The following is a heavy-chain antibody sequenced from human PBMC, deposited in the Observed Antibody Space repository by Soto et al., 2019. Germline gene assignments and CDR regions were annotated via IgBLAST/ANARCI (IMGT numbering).Heavy chain of an antibody. V-gene: IGHV1-69*08. D-gene: IGHD3-10*01. Sequence: QVQLVQSGAEVQKPGSSVKVSCKASGGTFSSYTISWVRQAPGQGLEWMGRIIPILGIANYAQKFQGRVTITADKSTSTAYMELSSLRSEDTAVYYCARDRFGDGPQGDFDLWGRGTLVTVSS. CDR1: GGTFSSYT. J-gene: IGHJ2*01. CDR2: IIPILGIA. CDR3: ARDRFGDGPQGDFDL.